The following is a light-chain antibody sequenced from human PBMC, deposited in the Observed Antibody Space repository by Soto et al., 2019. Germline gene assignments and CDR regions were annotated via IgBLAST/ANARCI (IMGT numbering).Light chain of an antibody. CDR2: GAS. J-gene: IGKJ2*01. CDR1: ESLSTY. Sequence: EIVMTQSPATLSVSPGERVTLSCRASESLSTYLAWYQQKPGQAPRLLIYGASTKATGIPARVSGSGSATDFTHTISTLQSEDFAVYYCQSYNDWPFTFGQGTKLEI. V-gene: IGKV3-15*01. CDR3: QSYNDWPFT.